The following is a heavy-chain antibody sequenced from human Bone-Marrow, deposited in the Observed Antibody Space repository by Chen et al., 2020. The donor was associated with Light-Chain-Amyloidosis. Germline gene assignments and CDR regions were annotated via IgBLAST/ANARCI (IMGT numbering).Heavy chain of an antibody. Sequence: EVQLLESGEDLVQPGGALRPACLASGFTLSSYTMTWVLQAPGKGLEWVSAIRFSGDDTTFYADSVKDRFTISRDDSTNTLYLHMNILRAEDTAIYYCAKDAWSNGWYPAFWGQGTRVTVSS. J-gene: IGHJ4*02. CDR2: IRFSGDDTT. V-gene: IGHV3-23*01. D-gene: IGHD6-19*01. CDR3: AKDAWSNGWYPAF. CDR1: GFTLSSYT.